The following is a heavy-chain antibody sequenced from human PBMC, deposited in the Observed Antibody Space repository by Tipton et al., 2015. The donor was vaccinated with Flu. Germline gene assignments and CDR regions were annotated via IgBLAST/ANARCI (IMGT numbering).Heavy chain of an antibody. D-gene: IGHD3-16*01. CDR3: ARSSSAYDYVWGGSYYFDF. V-gene: IGHV4-4*07. J-gene: IGHJ4*02. Sequence: LRLSCNISGDSIGSYYYSWIRQPAGKGLEWLGRMYTNGGSTYNPSLKNRVTMSIDTSTNQFSLRLTSLTAADTAVYYCARSSSAYDYVWGGSYYFDFWGQGTLVTVSS. CDR2: MYTNGGS. CDR1: GDSIGSYY.